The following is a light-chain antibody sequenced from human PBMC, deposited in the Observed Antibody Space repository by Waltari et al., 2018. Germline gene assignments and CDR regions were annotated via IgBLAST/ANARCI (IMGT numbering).Light chain of an antibody. CDR1: QSVSTY. J-gene: IGKJ1*01. Sequence: FPHPPGTLSFSPGDRAHLSGRASQSVSTYLAWYQQKPGQAPRLLIYHTSTRATGIPDRFSGSGSGTDFSLTISGLEPEDFAVYYCKHYKNLPVSFGQGTRVEIK. CDR3: KHYKNLPVS. CDR2: HTS. V-gene: IGKV3-20*01.